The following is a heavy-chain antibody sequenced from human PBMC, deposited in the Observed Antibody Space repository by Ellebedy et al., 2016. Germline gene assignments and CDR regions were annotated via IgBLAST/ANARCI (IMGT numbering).Heavy chain of an antibody. Sequence: GESLKISXAASGFTFSSHWMYWVRQAPGKGLVWVSHINSDGKTTGYADSVRGRFTIARDNAKNSLYLQMNSLRAEDTALYYCAKDISRGIGLYSSSWYGPFDYWGQGTLVTVSS. D-gene: IGHD6-13*01. CDR2: INSDGKTT. J-gene: IGHJ4*02. CDR1: GFTFSSHW. CDR3: AKDISRGIGLYSSSWYGPFDY. V-gene: IGHV3-74*01.